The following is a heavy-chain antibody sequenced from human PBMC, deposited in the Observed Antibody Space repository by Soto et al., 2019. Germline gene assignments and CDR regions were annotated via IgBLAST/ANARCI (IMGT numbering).Heavy chain of an antibody. J-gene: IGHJ6*03. V-gene: IGHV3-7*01. CDR3: ARKIFGVVIKGGYYYMDV. CDR1: GFTFSSYW. D-gene: IGHD3-3*01. CDR2: IKQDGSEK. Sequence: GGSLRLSCAASGFTFSSYWMSWVRQAPGKGLEWVANIKQDGSEKYYVDSVKGRFTISRDNAKNSLYLQMNSLRAEDTAVYYCARKIFGVVIKGGYYYMDVWGKGTTVTVSS.